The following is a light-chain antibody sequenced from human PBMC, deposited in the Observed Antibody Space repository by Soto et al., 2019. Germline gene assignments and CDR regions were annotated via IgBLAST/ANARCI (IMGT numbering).Light chain of an antibody. CDR2: DVS. J-gene: IGLJ2*01. V-gene: IGLV2-14*01. CDR1: SSDVGVYNY. Sequence: QSVLTQPASVSGSPGQSITISCTGTSSDVGVYNYVSWYQQHPGKAPKLMIYDVSNRPSGVSDRFSGSKSGYTASLTISGLQAEDEADYYCSSYTSTTHVVFGGGTKVTVL. CDR3: SSYTSTTHVV.